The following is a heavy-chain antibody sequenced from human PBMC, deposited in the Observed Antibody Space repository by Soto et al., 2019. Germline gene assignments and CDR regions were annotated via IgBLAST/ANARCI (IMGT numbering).Heavy chain of an antibody. CDR2: IFHDGTA. J-gene: IGHJ4*02. Sequence: SKTLSLNCAVSCVSLTSGNWWTWVRQSPQRGLEYIGEIFHDGTANYYPSFERRVAMSVDTSRNQFSLKLTSVTAADTAVYFCARLVYDTRLNYMYFDFWGPGTLVTVSS. CDR3: ARLVYDTRLNYMYFDF. D-gene: IGHD3-10*01. CDR1: CVSLTSGNW. V-gene: IGHV4-4*02.